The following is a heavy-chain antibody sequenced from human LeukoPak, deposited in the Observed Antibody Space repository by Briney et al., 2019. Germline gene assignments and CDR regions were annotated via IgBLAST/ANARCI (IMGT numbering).Heavy chain of an antibody. CDR2: IYTGGST. CDR1: GFTFSSYS. V-gene: IGHV3-53*01. Sequence: GGSLRLSCAASGFTFSSYSMNWVRQAPGKGLEWVSIIYTGGSTFYADSVKGRFTISRDNSKNTLYLQMNSLRAEDTAVYYCARGGSYLSAFDIWGQGTMVTVSS. D-gene: IGHD1-26*01. CDR3: ARGGSYLSAFDI. J-gene: IGHJ3*02.